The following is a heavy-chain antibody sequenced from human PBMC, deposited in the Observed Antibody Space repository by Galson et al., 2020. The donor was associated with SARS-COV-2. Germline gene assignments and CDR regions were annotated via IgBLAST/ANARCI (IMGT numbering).Heavy chain of an antibody. CDR1: GGSISSSSYY. D-gene: IGHD3-16*02. Sequence: SQTLSLTCTVSGGSISSSSYYWGWIRQPPGKGLEWIGSIYYSGRTYYNPSLKSRVTISVDTSKNQFSLKLSSLTAADTAVYYCARGIMNNMITFGGVIPVAPDYWGQGTLVTVSS. J-gene: IGHJ4*02. CDR2: IYYSGRT. V-gene: IGHV4-39*07. CDR3: ARGIMNNMITFGGVIPVAPDY.